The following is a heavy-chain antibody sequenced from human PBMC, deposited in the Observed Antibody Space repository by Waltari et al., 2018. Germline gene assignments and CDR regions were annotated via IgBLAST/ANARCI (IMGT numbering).Heavy chain of an antibody. J-gene: IGHJ6*02. CDR2: IIPILGIA. D-gene: IGHD4-17*01. CDR3: ATTVVTPHGMDV. V-gene: IGHV1-69*09. CDR1: GGTFSSYA. Sequence: QVQLVQSGAEVKKPGSSVKVSCKASGGTFSSYAISWVQQAPGQGLEWMGRIIPILGIANYAQKFQGRVTITADKSTSTAYMELSSLRSEDTAVYYCATTVVTPHGMDVWGQGTTVTVSS.